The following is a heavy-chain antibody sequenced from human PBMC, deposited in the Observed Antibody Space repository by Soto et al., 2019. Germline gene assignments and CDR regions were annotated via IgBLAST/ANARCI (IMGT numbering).Heavy chain of an antibody. Sequence: SPTLSLTCAISGDSVSSNSAAWNWIRQSPSRGLEWLGRTYYRSKWYNDYAVSVKSRITINPDTSKNQFSLQLNSVTPEDTAVYYCARDRTTVNYYYYGMDVWGQGTTVTVSS. CDR3: ARDRTTVNYYYYGMDV. CDR1: GDSVSSNSAA. D-gene: IGHD4-4*01. V-gene: IGHV6-1*01. CDR2: TYYRSKWYN. J-gene: IGHJ6*02.